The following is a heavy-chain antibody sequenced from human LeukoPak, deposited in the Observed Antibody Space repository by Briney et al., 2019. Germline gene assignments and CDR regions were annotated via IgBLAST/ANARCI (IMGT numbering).Heavy chain of an antibody. J-gene: IGHJ3*02. CDR2: ISGSDGST. CDR1: GFTFSSYA. Sequence: GGSLRLSCAASGFTFSSYAMSWVRQAPGKGLEWVSAISGSDGSTYYADSVKGRFTISRDNSKNTLYLQMNSLRAEDTAVYYCAKDYYDSSGYYFDAFDIWGQGTMVTVSS. CDR3: AKDYYDSSGYYFDAFDI. V-gene: IGHV3-23*01. D-gene: IGHD3-22*01.